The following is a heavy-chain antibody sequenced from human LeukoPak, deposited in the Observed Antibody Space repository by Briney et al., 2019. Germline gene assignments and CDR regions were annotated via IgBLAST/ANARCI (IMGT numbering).Heavy chain of an antibody. Sequence: SETLSLTCTVSGGSISSSSYYWGWIRQPPGKGLEWIGSIYYSGSTYYNPSLKSRVTISVDTSKNQFSLKLSSGTAADTAVYYCATEWNYDILTGSISAFDYWGQGTLVTVSS. J-gene: IGHJ4*02. D-gene: IGHD3-9*01. CDR2: IYYSGST. V-gene: IGHV4-39*01. CDR3: ATEWNYDILTGSISAFDY. CDR1: GGSISSSSYY.